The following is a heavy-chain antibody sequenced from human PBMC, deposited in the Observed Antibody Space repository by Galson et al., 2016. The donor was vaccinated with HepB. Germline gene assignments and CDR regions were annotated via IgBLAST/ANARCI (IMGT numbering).Heavy chain of an antibody. J-gene: IGHJ4*02. V-gene: IGHV3-23*01. Sequence: SLRLSCAASGFTFSSYAMTWIRQTPGKGLEWVSSISGSTTYYADSVRGRFTISSDNSKNTLFLQMNSLRADDTAIYYCVRYSGYDVARPNFDYWGQGTLVTVSS. CDR1: GFTFSSYA. CDR3: VRYSGYDVARPNFDY. CDR2: ISGSTT. D-gene: IGHD5-12*01.